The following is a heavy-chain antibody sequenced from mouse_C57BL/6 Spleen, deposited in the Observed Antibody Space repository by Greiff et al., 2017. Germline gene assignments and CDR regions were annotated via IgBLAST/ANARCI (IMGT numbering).Heavy chain of an antibody. CDR3: ASPAYYSNDYYAMDY. V-gene: IGHV1-66*01. Sequence: QVQLQQSGPELVKPGASVKISCKASGYSFTSYYIHWVKQRPGQGLEWIGWIYPGSGNTKYNEKFKGKATLTADTSSSTAYMQLSSLTSEDSAVXYCASPAYYSNDYYAMDYWGQGTSVTVSS. D-gene: IGHD2-5*01. J-gene: IGHJ4*01. CDR2: IYPGSGNT. CDR1: GYSFTSYY.